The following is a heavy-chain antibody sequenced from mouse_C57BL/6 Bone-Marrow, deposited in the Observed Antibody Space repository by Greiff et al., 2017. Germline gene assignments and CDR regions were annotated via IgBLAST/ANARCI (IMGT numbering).Heavy chain of an antibody. D-gene: IGHD2-1*01. CDR1: GFTFSSYA. CDR3: TRDRGVYYGNSFSFAY. J-gene: IGHJ3*01. Sequence: EVKLVESGEGLVKPGGSLKLSCAASGFTFSSYAMSWVRQTPEKRLEWVAYISSGGDYIYYADTVKGRFTISRDNARNTLYLQMSSLKSEDTAMYYCTRDRGVYYGNSFSFAYWGQGTLVTVSA. CDR2: ISSGGDYI. V-gene: IGHV5-9-1*02.